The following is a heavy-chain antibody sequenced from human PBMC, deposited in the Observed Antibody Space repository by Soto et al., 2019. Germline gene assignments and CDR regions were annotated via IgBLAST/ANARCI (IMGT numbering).Heavy chain of an antibody. CDR3: ARRDGGYSYGVDY. CDR2: INPSGGST. Sequence: ASVKVSCKTSGYTFTSYYINWVRQAPGQGLEWMGIINPSGGSTSYAQKFQGRVTMTRDTSTSTVYMELSSLRSEDTAVYYCARRDGGYSYGVDYWGQGTLVTVSS. CDR1: GYTFTSYY. V-gene: IGHV1-46*01. J-gene: IGHJ4*02. D-gene: IGHD5-18*01.